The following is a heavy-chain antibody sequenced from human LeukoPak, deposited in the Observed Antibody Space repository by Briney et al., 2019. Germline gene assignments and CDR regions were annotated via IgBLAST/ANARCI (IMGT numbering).Heavy chain of an antibody. V-gene: IGHV3-23*01. D-gene: IGHD4-23*01. J-gene: IGHJ4*02. CDR2: ISGSGGST. CDR1: GFTFRSYS. Sequence: GGSLRLSCAASGFTFRSYSMSWVRQAPGKGLEWVSAISGSGGSTYYADSVKGLFTISRDNSKNTLYLQMNSLRAEDTAVYFCAKDPTVVTPDYFDYWGQGTLVTVSS. CDR3: AKDPTVVTPDYFDY.